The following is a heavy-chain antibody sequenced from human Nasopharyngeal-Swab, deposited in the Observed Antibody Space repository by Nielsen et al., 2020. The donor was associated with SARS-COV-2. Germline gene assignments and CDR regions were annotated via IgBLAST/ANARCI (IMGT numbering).Heavy chain of an antibody. CDR2: VSTSGRST. CDR1: GVTISDDY. J-gene: IGHJ6*02. CDR3: AREQGYQVLLDYYYHGLDV. V-gene: IGHV3-11*01. D-gene: IGHD3-10*01. Sequence: WESLRLSCAASGVTISDDYMAWIRQAQGRGLGWDSYVSTSGRSTDSADSVKGRFTISRDSANNLLYLHMNSLRGEDTAVYYCAREQGYQVLLDYYYHGLDVWGHGTTVTVSS.